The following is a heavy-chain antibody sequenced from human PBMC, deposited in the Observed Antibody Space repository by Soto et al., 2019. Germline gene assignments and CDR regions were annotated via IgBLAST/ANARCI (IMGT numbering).Heavy chain of an antibody. CDR3: ARGVLH. CDR2: ISYSGST. J-gene: IGHJ4*01. V-gene: IGHV4-31*03. CDR1: GGSISSGGYY. Sequence: QVQLQESGPGLVQPSQTLSLTCTVSGGSISSGGYYWSWIRQHPGTGLEWIAHISYSGSTYYNPSPXSXXTLSLDTSRNQCSLILNSVTAADTAVYYCARGVLHWGQGTLVTASS.